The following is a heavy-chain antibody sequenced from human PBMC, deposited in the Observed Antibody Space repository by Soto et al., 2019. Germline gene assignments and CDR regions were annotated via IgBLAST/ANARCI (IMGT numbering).Heavy chain of an antibody. CDR1: GGSISSYY. CDR3: ARGHDSSGYYSPLNY. J-gene: IGHJ4*02. D-gene: IGHD3-22*01. Sequence: SETLSLTCTVSGGSISSYYWSWIRQPPGKGLEWIGSIYYSGSTYYNPSLKSRVTISVDTSKNQFSLKLSSVTAADTAVYYCARGHDSSGYYSPLNYWGQGTLVTVSS. V-gene: IGHV4-59*01. CDR2: IYYSGST.